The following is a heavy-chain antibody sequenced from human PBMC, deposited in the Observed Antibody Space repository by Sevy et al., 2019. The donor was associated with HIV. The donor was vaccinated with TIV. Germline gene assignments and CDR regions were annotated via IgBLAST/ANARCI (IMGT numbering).Heavy chain of an antibody. Sequence: GESLKISCAASGFTFSKACMTWVRQAPGEGREWVGLIKSRADGGTTDYPAPVKGRFANSREDSKNTLYLQMNSLKIEDTAVYYCTTKGDIWSGYRFFEYWSQGTLVTVSS. CDR3: TTKGDIWSGYRFFEY. CDR2: IKSRADGGTT. CDR1: GFTFSKAC. V-gene: IGHV3-15*01. J-gene: IGHJ4*02. D-gene: IGHD3-3*01.